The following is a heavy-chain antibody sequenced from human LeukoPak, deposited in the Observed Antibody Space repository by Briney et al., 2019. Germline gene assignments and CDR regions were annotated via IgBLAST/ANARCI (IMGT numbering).Heavy chain of an antibody. CDR1: GGSSSSYY. Sequence: SETLSLTCTVAGGSSSSYYWSWIRQPPGKGLEGIGNIYHSGSTNSNPSLKSRVTMSVDTSKNQCSLKLSSVTAADTAVYYCAREADYGDPKGFDYWGQGTLVTVSS. D-gene: IGHD4-17*01. J-gene: IGHJ4*02. CDR2: IYHSGST. V-gene: IGHV4-59*01. CDR3: AREADYGDPKGFDY.